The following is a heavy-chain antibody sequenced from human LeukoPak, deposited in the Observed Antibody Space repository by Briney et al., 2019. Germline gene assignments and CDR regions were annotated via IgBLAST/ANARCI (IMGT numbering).Heavy chain of an antibody. CDR3: ARSTTQWLVLWYYFDY. Sequence: SETLSLTCTVSGGSISSSSYYWGWIRQPPGKGLEWIGSIYYSGSTYYNPSLKSRVTISVDTSKNQFSLKLSSVTAADTAVYYCARSTTQWLVLWYYFDYWGQGTLVTVSS. J-gene: IGHJ4*02. V-gene: IGHV4-39*01. CDR2: IYYSGST. D-gene: IGHD6-19*01. CDR1: GGSISSSSYY.